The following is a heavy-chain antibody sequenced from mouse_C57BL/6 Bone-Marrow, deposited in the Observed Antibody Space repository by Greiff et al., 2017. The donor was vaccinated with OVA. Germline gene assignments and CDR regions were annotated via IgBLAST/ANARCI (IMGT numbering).Heavy chain of an antibody. V-gene: IGHV1-5*01. J-gene: IGHJ4*01. CDR1: GYTFTSYW. CDR2: IYPGHSDT. D-gene: IGHD1-1*01. CDR3: TPDYYGSSDAMDY. Sequence: VQLQQSGTVLARPGASVKMSCKTSGYTFTSYWMHWVKQRPGQGLEWIGAIYPGHSDTSYNQKFKGKAKLTAVTSASTAYMELSSLTNEDSAVYYCTPDYYGSSDAMDYWGQGTSVTVSS.